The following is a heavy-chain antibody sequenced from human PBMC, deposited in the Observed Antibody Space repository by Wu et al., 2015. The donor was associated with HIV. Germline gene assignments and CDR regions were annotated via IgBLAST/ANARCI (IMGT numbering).Heavy chain of an antibody. CDR3: ARDSVGDYYDSSGYYRT. CDR1: GGTFSSYA. D-gene: IGHD3-22*01. V-gene: IGHV1-69*12. J-gene: IGHJ5*02. Sequence: QVQLVQSGAEVKKPGSSVKVSCKASGGTFSSYAISWVRRAPGQGLEWMGGIIPIFGTANYAQKFQGRVTITADESTSTAYMELSSLRSEDTAVYYCARDSVGDYYDSSGYYRTWGQGTLVTVSS. CDR2: IIPIFGTA.